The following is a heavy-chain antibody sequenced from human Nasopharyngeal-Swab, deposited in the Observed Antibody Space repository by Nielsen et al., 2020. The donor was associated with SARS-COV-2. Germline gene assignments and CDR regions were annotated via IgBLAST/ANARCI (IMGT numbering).Heavy chain of an antibody. Sequence: ASVKVSCKASGYTFTGYYMHWVRQAPGQGLEWMGWINPNSGGTNYAQKFQGWVTMTRDTSISTAYMELSRLRSDDTAVYYCARGGYYYDSSAWDYWGQGTLVTVSS. V-gene: IGHV1-2*04. CDR2: INPNSGGT. D-gene: IGHD3-22*01. CDR1: GYTFTGYY. CDR3: ARGGYYYDSSAWDY. J-gene: IGHJ4*02.